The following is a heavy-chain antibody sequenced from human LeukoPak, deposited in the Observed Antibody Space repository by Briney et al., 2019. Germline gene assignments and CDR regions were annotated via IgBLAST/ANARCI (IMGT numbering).Heavy chain of an antibody. D-gene: IGHD2-2*01. CDR3: ARGYCSSTSCPYYYGMDV. J-gene: IGHJ6*02. CDR2: IWYDGSNK. V-gene: IGHV3-33*01. CDR1: GFTFSSYG. Sequence: GGSLRLSCAASGFTFSSYGMHWVRQAPGKGLEWVAVIWYDGSNKYYADSVKGRFTISRDNSKNTLYLQMNSLRAEDTAVYCCARGYCSSTSCPYYYGMDVWGQGTTVTVSS.